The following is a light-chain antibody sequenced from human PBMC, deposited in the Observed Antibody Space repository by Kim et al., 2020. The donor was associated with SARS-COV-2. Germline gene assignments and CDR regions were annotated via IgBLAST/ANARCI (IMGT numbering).Light chain of an antibody. Sequence: PGEGATLSCRASHNIGINLDWYQQPSGQAPRLLIYDAAIRATGIPDKFSGSGSGTDFTLTIGSLDPEDFGIYFCQQHNQWPPAPSFGGGTKVDIK. CDR2: DAA. J-gene: IGKJ4*01. CDR1: HNIGIN. CDR3: QQHNQWPPAPS. V-gene: IGKV3-11*01.